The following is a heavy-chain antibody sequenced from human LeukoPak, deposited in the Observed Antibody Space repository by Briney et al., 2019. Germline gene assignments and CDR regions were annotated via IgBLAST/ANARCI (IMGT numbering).Heavy chain of an antibody. D-gene: IGHD2-21*01. Sequence: ASVKVSCKASGYTFTSYDINWVRRATGQGLEWMGWMNPNSGNTGYAQKFQGRVTMTRNTSISTAYMELSSLRSEDTAVYYCARSLPRILVVIAAGYYYGMDVWGQGTTVTVSS. CDR1: GYTFTSYD. J-gene: IGHJ6*02. CDR2: MNPNSGNT. CDR3: ARSLPRILVVIAAGYYYGMDV. V-gene: IGHV1-8*01.